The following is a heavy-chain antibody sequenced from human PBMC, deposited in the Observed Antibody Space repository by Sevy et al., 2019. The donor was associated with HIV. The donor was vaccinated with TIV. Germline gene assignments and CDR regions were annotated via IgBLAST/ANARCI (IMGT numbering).Heavy chain of an antibody. CDR3: ARDFPYYYDSSGYYSEEYYYYYGMDV. V-gene: IGHV1-2*02. D-gene: IGHD3-22*01. CDR2: INPNSGDT. Sequence: ASVKVSCKASGYTFTGYYMHWVRQAPGQGLEWMGWINPNSGDTNYAQKFQGRVTMTRDTSISTAYMELSRLRSDDTAVYYCARDFPYYYDSSGYYSEEYYYYYGMDVWGQGTTVTVSS. J-gene: IGHJ6*02. CDR1: GYTFTGYY.